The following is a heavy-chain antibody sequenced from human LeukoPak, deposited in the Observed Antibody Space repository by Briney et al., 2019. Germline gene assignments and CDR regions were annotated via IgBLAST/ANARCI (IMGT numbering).Heavy chain of an antibody. V-gene: IGHV1-46*01. J-gene: IGHJ6*02. Sequence: ASVKVSCKASGYTLTSYYLHWVRQAPGQGLEWMAIINPSGGSTSHAQKFQGRVTITADESTSTAYMELSSLRSEDTAVYYCASYCSSTSCYGGDYYYGMDVWGQGTTVTVSS. D-gene: IGHD2-2*01. CDR2: INPSGGST. CDR3: ASYCSSTSCYGGDYYYGMDV. CDR1: GYTLTSYY.